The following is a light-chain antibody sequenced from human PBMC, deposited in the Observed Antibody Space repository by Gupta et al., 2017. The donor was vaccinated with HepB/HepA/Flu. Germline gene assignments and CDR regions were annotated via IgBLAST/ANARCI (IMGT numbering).Light chain of an antibody. J-gene: IGKJ2*03. CDR1: QSVSTN. V-gene: IGKV3-15*01. CDR3: QQDSDWPQS. Sequence: EIVMTQSPATLSVSPGERTTLSCRSSQSVSTNLAWYHQKPGRAPRLPIYGASTRAPGIPPRVSGRGSGTEFTLTISSLESEDFGVYFCQQDSDWPQSFGQGTKLKIK. CDR2: GAS.